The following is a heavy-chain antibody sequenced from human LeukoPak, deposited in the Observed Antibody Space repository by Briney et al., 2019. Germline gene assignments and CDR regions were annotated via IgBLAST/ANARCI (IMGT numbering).Heavy chain of an antibody. J-gene: IGHJ3*02. CDR3: AKEIDTLGTNAFDI. D-gene: IGHD2-15*01. CDR2: ISGDGGST. Sequence: QPGGSLRLSCAASGFTFDDCAMHWVRQAPGKGLEWVSLISGDGGSTYYADSVRGRFTISRDNSKNSLYLQMDSLRTEDTAFYYCAKEIDTLGTNAFDIWGQGTMVTVSS. CDR1: GFTFDDCA. V-gene: IGHV3-43*02.